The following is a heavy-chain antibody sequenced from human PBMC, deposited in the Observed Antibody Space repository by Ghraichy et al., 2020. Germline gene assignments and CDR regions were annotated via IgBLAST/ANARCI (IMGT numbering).Heavy chain of an antibody. CDR1: EFTFSDYY. D-gene: IGHD6-19*01. V-gene: IGHV3-11*06. J-gene: IGHJ4*02. CDR2: FSSTSSST. CDR3: ARSSGWTYFDY. Sequence: LSLTCAASEFTFSDYYMSWIHQAPGKGLEWVSYFSSTSSSTNYADSVKGRFTISRDNAKNSLYLQMNSLRAEDTAVYYCARSSGWTYFDYWGQGTLVTVSS.